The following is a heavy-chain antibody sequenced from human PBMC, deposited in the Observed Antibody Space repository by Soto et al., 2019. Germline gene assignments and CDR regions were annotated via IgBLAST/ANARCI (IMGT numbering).Heavy chain of an antibody. CDR3: ARVTGASHWLPQT. V-gene: IGHV4-59*01. D-gene: IGHD3-9*01. CDR1: GGSISSYY. Sequence: PSETLSLTCTVSGGSISSYYWSWIRQPPGKGLEWIGYIYYSGSTNYNPSLKSRVTISVDTSKNQFSLKLSSVTAADTAVYYCARVTGASHWLPQTWGQGTLVTVSS. CDR2: IYYSGST. J-gene: IGHJ4*02.